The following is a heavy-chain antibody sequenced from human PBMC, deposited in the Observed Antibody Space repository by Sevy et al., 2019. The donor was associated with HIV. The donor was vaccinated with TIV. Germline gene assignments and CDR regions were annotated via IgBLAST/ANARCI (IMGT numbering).Heavy chain of an antibody. J-gene: IGHJ4*02. CDR1: GGSISSGGYY. Sequence: SETLSLTCTVSGGSISSGGYYWSWIRQHPGKGLEWIGYIYYSGSTYYNPSLKSRVTISVDTSKNQFSLKLSSVTAADTAVYYCASGGGLELPIDYWGQGTLVTVS. CDR2: IYYSGST. V-gene: IGHV4-31*03. D-gene: IGHD1-7*01. CDR3: ASGGGLELPIDY.